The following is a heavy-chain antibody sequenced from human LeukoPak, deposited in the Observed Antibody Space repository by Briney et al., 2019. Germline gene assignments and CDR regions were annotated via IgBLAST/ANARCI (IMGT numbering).Heavy chain of an antibody. Sequence: SETLSLTCTVSGGSISSYYWSWIRQPPGRGLQWIGYIYYSGSTNYHASLNSRITISVDTSKNRFSLKLSSVTAADTAVYYCARGYYDTSGYWLSFFDFWGQGTLVTVSS. CDR1: GGSISSYY. V-gene: IGHV4-59*12. CDR2: IYYSGST. D-gene: IGHD3-22*01. J-gene: IGHJ4*02. CDR3: ARGYYDTSGYWLSFFDF.